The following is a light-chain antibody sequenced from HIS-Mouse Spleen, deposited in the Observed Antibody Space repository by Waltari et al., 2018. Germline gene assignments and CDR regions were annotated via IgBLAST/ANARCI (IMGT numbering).Light chain of an antibody. CDR2: DVS. V-gene: IGLV2-14*03. CDR3: SSYTSSSTYVV. CDR1: SSDVGGYNY. Sequence: QSALTPPASVSGPPGQSITISCTGTSSDVGGYNYASWYQQHPGKAPKLMIYDVSNRPSGVSNRFSGSKSGNTASLTISGLQAEDEADYYCSSYTSSSTYVVFGGGTKLTVL. J-gene: IGLJ2*01.